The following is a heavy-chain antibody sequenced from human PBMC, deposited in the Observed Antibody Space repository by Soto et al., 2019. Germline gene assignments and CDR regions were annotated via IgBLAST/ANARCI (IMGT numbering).Heavy chain of an antibody. D-gene: IGHD1-26*01. CDR2: IFHSGST. J-gene: IGHJ4*02. V-gene: IGHV4-4*02. Sequence: PSETLSLTCAVSGASITSNNWWSWVHQPPGKGLEWIGEIFHSGSTYYNPSLKTRLTISVDKSKNQFSLKLSSVTAADTAVYYCARVYSGSYSDSWGRGTLVTVSS. CDR3: ARVYSGSYSDS. CDR1: GASITSNNW.